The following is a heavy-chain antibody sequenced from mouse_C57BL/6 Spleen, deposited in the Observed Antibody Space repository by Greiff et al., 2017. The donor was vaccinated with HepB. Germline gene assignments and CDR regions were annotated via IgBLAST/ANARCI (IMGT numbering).Heavy chain of an antibody. CDR2: ILPGSGST. CDR3: ERWDYDYDEEGNFDY. CDR1: GYTFTGYW. D-gene: IGHD2-4*01. V-gene: IGHV1-9*01. J-gene: IGHJ2*01. Sequence: QVQLQQSGAELMKPGASVKLSCKATGYTFTGYWIEWVKQRPGHGLEWIGEILPGSGSTNYNEKFKGKATFTADTSSNTAYMQLSSLTTEDSAIYYCERWDYDYDEEGNFDYWGQGTTLTVSS.